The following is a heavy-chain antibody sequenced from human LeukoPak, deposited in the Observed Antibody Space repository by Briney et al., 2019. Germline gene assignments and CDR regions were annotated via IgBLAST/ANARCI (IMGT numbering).Heavy chain of an antibody. D-gene: IGHD1-14*01. Sequence: SETLSLTCTVSGGSISSYYWSWIRQPPGKGLEWIGYIYYSGSTNYNPSLKSRVTISVDTSKNQFSLKLSSVTAADTAVYYCARQALGGNYFDYWGQGTLVTVSS. CDR1: GGSISSYY. V-gene: IGHV4-59*08. CDR2: IYYSGST. CDR3: ARQALGGNYFDY. J-gene: IGHJ4*02.